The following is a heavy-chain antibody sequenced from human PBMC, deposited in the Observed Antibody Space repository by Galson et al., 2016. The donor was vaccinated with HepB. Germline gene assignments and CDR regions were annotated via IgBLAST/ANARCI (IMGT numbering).Heavy chain of an antibody. Sequence: SLRLSCAASGLPFSDSYMSWIRQAPGKGLEWISYISNTGKTIYYADSVKGRFTISRDNAKNSVYLQMDTLRGDDTAVYYCATQLHLIIVPWTFDSWGQGTLVTVSS. V-gene: IGHV3-11*01. D-gene: IGHD2/OR15-2a*01. CDR1: GLPFSDSY. CDR2: ISNTGKTI. CDR3: ATQLHLIIVPWTFDS. J-gene: IGHJ4*02.